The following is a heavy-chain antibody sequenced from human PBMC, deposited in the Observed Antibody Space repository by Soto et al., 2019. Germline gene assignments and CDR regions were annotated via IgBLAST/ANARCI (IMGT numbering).Heavy chain of an antibody. Sequence: SETLSLTCTVSGGTISSYYWSWIRQPPGKGLEWIGYIYYSGSTNYNPSLKSRVTISVDNAKNTVYLHVNTLRDEDTAVYYCARGGAMGVDYWGQGTLVTVSS. CDR1: GGTISSYY. CDR2: IYYSGST. D-gene: IGHD1-26*01. CDR3: ARGGAMGVDY. J-gene: IGHJ4*02. V-gene: IGHV4-59*12.